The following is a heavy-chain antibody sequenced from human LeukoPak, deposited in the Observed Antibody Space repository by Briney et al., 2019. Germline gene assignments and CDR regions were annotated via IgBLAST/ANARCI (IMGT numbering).Heavy chain of an antibody. D-gene: IGHD3-3*01. CDR3: ARGRYDFWSGYSKTGNFNFDY. Sequence: AAVKVSCEAHGYTFTIYDINWVRQATRQGREWMGWMNTNSGNTGYAQKFQGRVTMTRTTSISTDYMGLSSLRSEDTAVYYCARGRYDFWSGYSKTGNFNFDYWGQGTLVTVSS. J-gene: IGHJ4*02. CDR2: MNTNSGNT. CDR1: GYTFTIYD. V-gene: IGHV1-8*01.